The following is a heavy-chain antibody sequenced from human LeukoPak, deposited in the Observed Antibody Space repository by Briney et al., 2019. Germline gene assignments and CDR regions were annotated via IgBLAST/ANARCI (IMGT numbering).Heavy chain of an antibody. CDR3: ARGSTARYYYDSSGYYRGAFDY. J-gene: IGHJ4*02. V-gene: IGHV1-46*04. CDR2: ISPSGDYT. CDR1: GYTFTGYY. Sequence: ASVKVSCKASGYTFTGYYMHWVRQAPGQGLEWMGIISPSGDYTRYAQKLQGRVSMTLDTSTSTVYMELNSLESEDTAMYYCARGSTARYYYDSSGYYRGAFDYWGQGTLVTVSS. D-gene: IGHD3-22*01.